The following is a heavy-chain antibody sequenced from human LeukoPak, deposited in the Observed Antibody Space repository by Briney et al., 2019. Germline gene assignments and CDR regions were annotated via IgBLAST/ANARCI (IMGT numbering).Heavy chain of an antibody. CDR1: GFTFSAHW. CDR2: IKQDESEK. V-gene: IGHV3-7*01. D-gene: IGHD4-23*01. Sequence: GGSLRLSCAASGFTFSAHWMSWVRQAPGKGLEWVANIKQDESEKNYVDSVKGRFTISRDNAKNSLSLQMNSLRAEDTAVYYCARDKVHDYGGNVDYWGQGTLVTVSS. J-gene: IGHJ4*02. CDR3: ARDKVHDYGGNVDY.